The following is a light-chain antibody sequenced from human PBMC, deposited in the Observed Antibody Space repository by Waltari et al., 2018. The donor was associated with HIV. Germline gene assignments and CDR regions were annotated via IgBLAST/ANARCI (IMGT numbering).Light chain of an antibody. J-gene: IGKJ4*01. CDR3: QQRSSWPRT. CDR2: YAS. CDR1: QSVGSL. V-gene: IGKV3-11*01. Sequence: EIVLTQSPATLSLSPGERATLPCGASQSVGSLIAWYQHKPGQAPRLLIYYASNRATGIPARFSGSGSGTDFTLTISSLGPEDFAVYYCQQRSSWPRTFGGGTKVEIK.